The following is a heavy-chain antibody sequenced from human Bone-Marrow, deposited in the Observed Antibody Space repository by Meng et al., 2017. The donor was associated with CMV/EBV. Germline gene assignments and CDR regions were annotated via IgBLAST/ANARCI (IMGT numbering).Heavy chain of an antibody. Sequence: GESLKISCAASGFTFSSYAMSWVRQAPGKGLEWVSAISGSGGSTYYADSVKGRFTISRDNSKNTLYLQMNSLRAEDTAVYYCARSNYDFWSGHPYSDYWGQGTLVTFSS. J-gene: IGHJ4*02. CDR2: ISGSGGST. CDR1: GFTFSSYA. D-gene: IGHD3-3*01. V-gene: IGHV3-23*01. CDR3: ARSNYDFWSGHPYSDY.